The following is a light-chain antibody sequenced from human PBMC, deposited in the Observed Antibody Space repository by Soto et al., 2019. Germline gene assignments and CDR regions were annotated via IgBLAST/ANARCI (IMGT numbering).Light chain of an antibody. CDR1: QSVSSN. CDR2: GAS. CDR3: QQYNNWPPLT. J-gene: IGKJ4*01. Sequence: PGERATLSCRASQSVSSNLAWYQQKPGQAPRLLIYGASTRATGIPARFSGSGSGTEFTLTISSLQSEDFAVYYCQQYNNWPPLTFGGGTKVEIK. V-gene: IGKV3-15*01.